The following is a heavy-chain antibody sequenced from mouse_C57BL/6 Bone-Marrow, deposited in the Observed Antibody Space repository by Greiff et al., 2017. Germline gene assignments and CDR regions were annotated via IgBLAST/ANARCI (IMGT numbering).Heavy chain of an antibody. Sequence: QVQLQQSGPELVKPGASVKLSCKASGYTFTSYDINWVKQRHGQGLEWIGWIYPRDGSTKYNEKYKGKATLTVDTSSSTAYMELHSLTSEDSAVYFCASVEFVCSSGDWYFDVWGTGTTVTVSS. CDR2: IYPRDGST. CDR1: GYTFTSYD. CDR3: ASVEFVCSSGDWYFDV. J-gene: IGHJ1*03. V-gene: IGHV1-85*01. D-gene: IGHD1-1*01.